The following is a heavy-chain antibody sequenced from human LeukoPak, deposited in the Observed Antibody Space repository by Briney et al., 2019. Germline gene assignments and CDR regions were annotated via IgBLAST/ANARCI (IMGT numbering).Heavy chain of an antibody. CDR3: ARVGYYYGSGSYPMDV. Sequence: SETLSLTCTVSGGSISSYYWSWIRQPPGKGLEWVGYIYYSGSTNYNPSLKSRVTISVDTSKNQFSLKLSSVTAADTAVYYCARVGYYYGSGSYPMDVWGKGTTVTISS. J-gene: IGHJ6*03. CDR1: GGSISSYY. V-gene: IGHV4-59*01. D-gene: IGHD3-10*01. CDR2: IYYSGST.